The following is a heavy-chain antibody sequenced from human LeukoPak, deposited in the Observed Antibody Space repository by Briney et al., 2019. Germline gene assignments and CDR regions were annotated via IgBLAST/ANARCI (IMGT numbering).Heavy chain of an antibody. V-gene: IGHV3-72*01. CDR3: VRAGGTRGYDI. J-gene: IGHJ3*02. Sequence: GGSLRLSCAVSGFTFSDHRMDWVRQVPGKGLQWVGRSTDKLYSYTTEYAASVKGRFTISRADSENSLNLQMNSLKTEDTAVYYCVRAGGTRGYDIWGQGTMVTVSS. CDR2: STDKLYSYTT. CDR1: GFTFSDHR. D-gene: IGHD2-15*01.